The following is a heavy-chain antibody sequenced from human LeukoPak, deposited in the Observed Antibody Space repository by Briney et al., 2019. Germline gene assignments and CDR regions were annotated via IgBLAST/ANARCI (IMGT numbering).Heavy chain of an antibody. CDR1: GYTFTSYD. Sequence: ASVKVSCKASGYTFTSYDINWVRQATGQGLKWMGWMNPNSGNTGYAQKLQGRVTMTRNTSISTAYMELSSLRSEDTAVYYCATYYYDSSGYNTYFDYWGQGTLVTVSS. CDR2: MNPNSGNT. V-gene: IGHV1-8*01. D-gene: IGHD3-22*01. CDR3: ATYYYDSSGYNTYFDY. J-gene: IGHJ4*02.